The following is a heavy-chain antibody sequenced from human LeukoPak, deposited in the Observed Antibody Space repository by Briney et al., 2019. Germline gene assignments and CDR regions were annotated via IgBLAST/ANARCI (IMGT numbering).Heavy chain of an antibody. CDR2: MNPNSGNT. CDR1: GYTFTSYD. Sequence: ASVKVSCKASGYTFTSYDINWVRQATGQGLEWMGWMNPNSGNTGCAQKFQGRVTMTRNTSISTAYMELSSLRSEDTAVYYCARAGGYEDPWAFDIWGQGRMVTVSS. CDR3: ARAGGYEDPWAFDI. J-gene: IGHJ3*02. V-gene: IGHV1-8*01. D-gene: IGHD5-12*01.